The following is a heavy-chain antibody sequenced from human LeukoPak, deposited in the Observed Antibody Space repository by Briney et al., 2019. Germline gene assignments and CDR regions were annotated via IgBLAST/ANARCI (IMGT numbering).Heavy chain of an antibody. D-gene: IGHD2-2*01. CDR1: GGSISSYY. CDR2: IYYSGST. J-gene: IGHJ6*02. CDR3: AREAQLLKSGMDV. Sequence: SETLSLTCTVSGGSISSYYWSWLRQPPGKGLEWLGYIYYSGSTNYNPSLKSRVTISVDTSKNQFSLKLSSVTAADTAVYYCAREAQLLKSGMDVWGQGTTVTVSS. V-gene: IGHV4-59*01.